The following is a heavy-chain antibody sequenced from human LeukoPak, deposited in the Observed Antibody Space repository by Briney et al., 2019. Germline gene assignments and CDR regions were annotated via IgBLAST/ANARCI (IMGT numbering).Heavy chain of an antibody. V-gene: IGHV3-23*01. Sequence: GGSVRLSCAASGFTFSSYAMSWVRQAPGKGLEWVSAISGSGGSTYYADSVKGRFTISKDNSKNTLYLQMNSLRAEDTAVYCCAKDQTRYSGSSNYFDYWGQGTLVTVSS. CDR3: AKDQTRYSGSSNYFDY. J-gene: IGHJ4*02. CDR2: ISGSGGST. CDR1: GFTFSSYA. D-gene: IGHD1-26*01.